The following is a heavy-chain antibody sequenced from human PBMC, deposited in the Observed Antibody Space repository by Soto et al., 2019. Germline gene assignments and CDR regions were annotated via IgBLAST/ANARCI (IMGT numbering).Heavy chain of an antibody. V-gene: IGHV4-4*02. D-gene: IGHD4-4*01. Sequence: SETLSLTCAVSGGSISSSNWWSWVRQPPGKGLEWIGEIYHSGSTNYNPSLKSRVTISVDKSKNQFSLKLSSVTAADTAVYYCASSYYSNSNFDYWGQGALVTVSS. CDR1: GGSISSSNW. CDR3: ASSYYSNSNFDY. J-gene: IGHJ4*02. CDR2: IYHSGST.